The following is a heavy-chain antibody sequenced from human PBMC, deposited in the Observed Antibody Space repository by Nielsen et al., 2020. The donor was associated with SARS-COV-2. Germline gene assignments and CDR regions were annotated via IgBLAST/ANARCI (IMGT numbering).Heavy chain of an antibody. Sequence: LRLSCTVSGGSISSGSYYWSWIRQPAGKGLEWIGRIYTSGSTNYNPSLKSRVTISVDTSKNQFSLKLSSVTAADTAVYYCASARGNCGGDCYRDYWGQGTLVTVSS. V-gene: IGHV4-61*02. J-gene: IGHJ4*02. D-gene: IGHD2-21*02. CDR2: IYTSGST. CDR3: ASARGNCGGDCYRDY. CDR1: GGSISSGSYY.